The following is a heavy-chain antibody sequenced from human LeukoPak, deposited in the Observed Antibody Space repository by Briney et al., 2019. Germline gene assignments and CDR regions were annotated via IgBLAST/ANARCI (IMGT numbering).Heavy chain of an antibody. CDR2: IYSTGST. CDR1: GDSISSYY. CDR3: ATTTSILAFDI. Sequence: SETLSLTCTVSGDSISSYYCNWIRQPAGKGLEYIERIYSTGSTNYNPSLKSRVTMSVDTSKNHFSLKLSSVTAADTAVYYCATTTSILAFDIWGQGTMVTVSS. D-gene: IGHD3-3*01. V-gene: IGHV4-4*07. J-gene: IGHJ3*02.